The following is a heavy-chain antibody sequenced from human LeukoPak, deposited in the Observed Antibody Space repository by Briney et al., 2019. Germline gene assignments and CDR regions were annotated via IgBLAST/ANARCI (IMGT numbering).Heavy chain of an antibody. CDR1: GGSINNYY. CDR2: IYYSGST. CDR3: AGREIYGDYIWDY. D-gene: IGHD4-17*01. V-gene: IGHV4-39*01. Sequence: PSETLSLTCTVSGGSINNYYWSWIRQPPGEGLEGIGSIYYSGSTYYNTSLKSRVTISVDTSKNQFSLKLSSVTAADTAVYYCAGREIYGDYIWDYWGQGTLVTVSS. J-gene: IGHJ4*02.